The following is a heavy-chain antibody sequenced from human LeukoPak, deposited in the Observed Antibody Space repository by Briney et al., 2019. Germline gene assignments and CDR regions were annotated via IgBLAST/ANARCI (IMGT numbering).Heavy chain of an antibody. J-gene: IGHJ4*02. Sequence: PGGSLRLSCAASGFTFSNYWMSWVRQAPGKGLEWVANIKQDGSEKYYVDSVKGRFTISRDNAKNSLYLQMNSLRAEDTAVYYCARALDSSSSRYQAFEYWGRGTLVTVSS. V-gene: IGHV3-7*01. CDR2: IKQDGSEK. D-gene: IGHD2-2*01. CDR3: ARALDSSSSRYQAFEY. CDR1: GFTFSNYW.